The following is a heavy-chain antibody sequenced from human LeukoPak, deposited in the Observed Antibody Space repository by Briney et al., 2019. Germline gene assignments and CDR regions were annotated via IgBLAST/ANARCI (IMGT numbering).Heavy chain of an antibody. D-gene: IGHD4-17*01. V-gene: IGHV3-23*01. CDR3: AKAIVPPYGDYVGTPFDY. Sequence: GGSLSLSCAASGITFSSYAMNWVRQAPGKGLEWVSAISGSGDSTYYADSAKGRFTISRDNSKNTLYLQINSLRADDTAVYYCAKAIVPPYGDYVGTPFDYWGQGTLVTVSS. CDR2: ISGSGDST. CDR1: GITFSSYA. J-gene: IGHJ4*02.